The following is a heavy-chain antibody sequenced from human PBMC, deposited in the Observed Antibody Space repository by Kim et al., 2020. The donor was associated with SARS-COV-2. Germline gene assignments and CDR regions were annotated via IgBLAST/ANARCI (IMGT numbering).Heavy chain of an antibody. CDR1: GYSISSGYY. CDR3: ARDNFLSGPYYYFDY. V-gene: IGHV4-38-2*02. CDR2: IYHSGST. D-gene: IGHD3-16*02. Sequence: SETLSLTCTVSGYSISSGYYWGWIRQPPGKGLEWIGSIYHSGSTYYNPSLKSRVTISVDTSKNQFSLKLSSVTAADTAVYYCARDNFLSGPYYYFDYWGQGTLVTVSS. J-gene: IGHJ4*02.